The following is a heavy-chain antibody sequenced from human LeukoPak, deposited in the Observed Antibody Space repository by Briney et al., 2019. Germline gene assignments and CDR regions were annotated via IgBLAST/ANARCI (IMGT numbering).Heavy chain of an antibody. CDR3: ARDGGSSGYHDALDI. CDR1: GFTFSSYG. V-gene: IGHV3-33*01. CDR2: IWYDGRNK. D-gene: IGHD3-22*01. J-gene: IGHJ3*02. Sequence: GGSLRLSCAASGFTFSSYGMHWVRQAPGRGLEWVALIWYDGRNKYYADSVKGRFTISRDNSKNALSLQLNSLRDEDTAVYYCARDGGSSGYHDALDIWGQGTMVTVSA.